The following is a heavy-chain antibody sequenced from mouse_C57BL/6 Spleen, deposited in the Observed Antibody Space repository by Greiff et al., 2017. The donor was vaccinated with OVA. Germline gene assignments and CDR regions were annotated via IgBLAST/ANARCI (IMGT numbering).Heavy chain of an antibody. CDR2: IYPGDGDT. D-gene: IGHD2-4*01. Sequence: QVQLKESGPELVKPGASVKISCKASGYAFSSSWMNWVKQRPGKGLEWIGRIYPGDGDTNYNGKFKGKATLTADKSSSTAYMQLSSLTSEDSAVYFCARRIYYDYDVYYFDYWGQGTTLTVSS. V-gene: IGHV1-82*01. CDR3: ARRIYYDYDVYYFDY. J-gene: IGHJ2*01. CDR1: GYAFSSSW.